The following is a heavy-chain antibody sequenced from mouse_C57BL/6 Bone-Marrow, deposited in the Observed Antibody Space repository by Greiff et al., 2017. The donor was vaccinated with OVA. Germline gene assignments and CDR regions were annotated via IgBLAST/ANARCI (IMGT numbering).Heavy chain of an antibody. CDR2: INPNNGGT. CDR3: ARGKELGAY. J-gene: IGHJ3*01. D-gene: IGHD4-1*01. CDR1: GYTFTDYY. V-gene: IGHV1-26*01. Sequence: EVQLQQSGPELVKPGASVKLSCKASGYTFTDYYMNWVKQSHGKSLAWIGDINPNNGGTSYNQKFKGKATLTVDKSSSTAYMGLRSLTSEDAAVYDCARGKELGAYWGQGTLVTVSA.